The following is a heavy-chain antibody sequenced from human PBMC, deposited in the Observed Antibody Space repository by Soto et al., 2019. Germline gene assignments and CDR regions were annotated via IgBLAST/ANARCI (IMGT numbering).Heavy chain of an antibody. D-gene: IGHD5-12*01. CDR3: ARQSRYSGYRILDD. CDR1: GGSFISSRYC. J-gene: IGHJ4*02. V-gene: IGHV4-39*01. CDR2: IYYSAST. Sequence: SETLSLTCTVSGGSFISSRYCWGWIRQPPGKGLEWNGSIYYSASTYYNPSLRSRGTISVDASKNVFSLKLSSVTAADTSVYYCARQSRYSGYRILDDWGQGTLVTVSS.